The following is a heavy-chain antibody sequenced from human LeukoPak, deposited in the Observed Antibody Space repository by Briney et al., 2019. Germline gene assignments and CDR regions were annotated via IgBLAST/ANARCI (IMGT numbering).Heavy chain of an antibody. CDR1: GFTFSRYW. D-gene: IGHD3-10*01. CDR3: TRGRGVSFDY. CDR2: INSDGSSI. J-gene: IGHJ4*02. V-gene: IGHV3-74*01. Sequence: PGGSLRLSCAASGFTFSRYWMHWVRQAPGKGVVWVSRINSDGSSISYADSVKGRFTISRDNAKNTLYLQMNSLRAEDTAVYYCTRGRGVSFDYWGQGTLVTVSS.